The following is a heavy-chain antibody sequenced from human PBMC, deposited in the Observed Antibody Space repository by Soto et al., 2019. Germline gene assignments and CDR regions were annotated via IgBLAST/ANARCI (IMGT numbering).Heavy chain of an antibody. J-gene: IGHJ3*02. CDR3: AREARITMIVVATDAFDI. V-gene: IGHV3-9*01. CDR2: ISWNSGTI. CDR1: GFSFDDYA. Sequence: PGGSLRLSCAASGFSFDDYAMQWVRQAPGKGLEWVSGISWNSGTIGYADSVKGRFTISRDNAKNSLYLQMNSLRAEDTALYYCAREARITMIVVATDAFDIWGQGTMVTVSS. D-gene: IGHD3-22*01.